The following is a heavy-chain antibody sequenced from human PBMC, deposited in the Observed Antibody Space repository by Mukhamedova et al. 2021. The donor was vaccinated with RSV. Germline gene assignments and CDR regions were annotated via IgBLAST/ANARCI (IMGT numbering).Heavy chain of an antibody. D-gene: IGHD4-17*01. CDR2: INPNTGGT. CDR3: SRVYGAYKSNNFDY. Sequence: GLEWMGWINPNTGGTNYAQEFQGRVTMTRDTSISTAYMELNILRSDDTAVYYCSRVYGAYKSNNFDYWGQGTLVTVSS. V-gene: IGHV1-2*02. J-gene: IGHJ4*02.